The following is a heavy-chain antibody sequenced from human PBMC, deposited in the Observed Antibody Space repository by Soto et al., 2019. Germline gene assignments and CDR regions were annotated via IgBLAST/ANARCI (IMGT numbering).Heavy chain of an antibody. CDR2: INPNSGGT. D-gene: IGHD6-6*01. V-gene: IGHV1-2*02. CDR1: GSTFTGYY. J-gene: IGHJ4*02. CDR3: ARHSLFSDRRSRIAAQDY. Sequence: ASVKVSCKASGSTFTGYYMHWVRQAPGQGLEWMGWINPNSGGTNYAQKFQGRVTMTRDTSISTAYMELSRLRTDDTAVYYCARHSLFSDRRSRIAAQDYWGQGTLVTVSS.